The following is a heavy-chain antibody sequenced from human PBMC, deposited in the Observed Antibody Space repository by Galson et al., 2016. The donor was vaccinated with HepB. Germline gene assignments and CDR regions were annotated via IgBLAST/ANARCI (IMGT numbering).Heavy chain of an antibody. D-gene: IGHD5-24*01. CDR2: IIAGNGNT. Sequence: SVKVSCKASAYIFTTYPIHWVRQAPGQRPEWMGWIIAGNGNTRYSQKFQGRVTVTRDTSASTVHMELSSLTSDDTAVYYCASRDKDGYSFDYWGQGSLVTVSS. V-gene: IGHV1-3*01. CDR3: ASRDKDGYSFDY. J-gene: IGHJ4*02. CDR1: AYIFTTYP.